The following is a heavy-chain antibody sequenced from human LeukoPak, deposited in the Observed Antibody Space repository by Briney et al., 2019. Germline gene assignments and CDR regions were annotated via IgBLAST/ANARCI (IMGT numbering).Heavy chain of an antibody. CDR3: ARTDHFAVACGGRVGY. D-gene: IGHD3-16*01. J-gene: IGHJ4*02. V-gene: IGHV4-39*07. CDR2: IYYSGTT. CDR1: GGSISSSSSY. Sequence: SETLSLTCTVSGGSISSSSSYWGWIRQPPGKGLEWIGSIYYSGTTYYNPYLKSRVTKSVDTSKNQFSLKLSSVTAADTDVYYCARTDHFAVACGGRVGYWGQGTLVSVSS.